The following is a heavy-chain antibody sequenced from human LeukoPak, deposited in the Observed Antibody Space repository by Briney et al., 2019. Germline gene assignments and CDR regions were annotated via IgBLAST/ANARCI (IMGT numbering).Heavy chain of an antibody. CDR1: GGSFSSYY. CDR2: INHSGST. Sequence: SESLSLTCAVYGGSFSSYYWSWIRQPPGKGLEWIGEINHSGSTNYNPSIKSRDTMSVDTSKNQFSLKLSSVTAADTAVYYGARVGYYYDSSRTSDAFDIWGQGTMVTVSS. V-gene: IGHV4-34*01. J-gene: IGHJ3*02. CDR3: ARVGYYYDSSRTSDAFDI. D-gene: IGHD3-22*01.